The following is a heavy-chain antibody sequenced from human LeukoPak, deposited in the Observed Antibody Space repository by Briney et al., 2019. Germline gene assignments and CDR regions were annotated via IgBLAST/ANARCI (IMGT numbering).Heavy chain of an antibody. V-gene: IGHV3-48*01. J-gene: IGHJ6*03. CDR1: GFTFSSYE. D-gene: IGHD3-22*01. Sequence: GGSLRLSCAASGFTFSSYEMNWVRQAPGKGLEWVSYISSSSSTIYYADSVKGRFTISRDNAKNSLYLQMNSLRAEDTAVYYCARELRTYYYDSSGLGYMDVWGKGTTVTVSS. CDR3: ARELRTYYYDSSGLGYMDV. CDR2: ISSSSSTI.